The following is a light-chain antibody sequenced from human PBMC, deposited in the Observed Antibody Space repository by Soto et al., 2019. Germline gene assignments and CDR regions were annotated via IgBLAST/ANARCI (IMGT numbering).Light chain of an antibody. V-gene: IGLV2-14*01. CDR3: SSYTSSSTNYV. J-gene: IGLJ1*01. Sequence: QSALTQPASVSGSPGQSITISCTGTSSDGGGYNYVSWYQQHPGKAPKLMIYDVSNRPSGVSNRFSGSKSGNTASLTISGLQAEDEADYHCSSYTSSSTNYVFGTGTKVTVL. CDR2: DVS. CDR1: SSDGGGYNY.